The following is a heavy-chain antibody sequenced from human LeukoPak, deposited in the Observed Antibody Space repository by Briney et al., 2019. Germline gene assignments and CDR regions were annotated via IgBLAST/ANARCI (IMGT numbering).Heavy chain of an antibody. V-gene: IGHV3-13*01. D-gene: IGHD2-21*02. Sequence: GGSLRLSCAASGFTFTRYDIHWVRQATGKGLEWVSGIGTAGDTYYPGSVKGRFTISRENDKNSLYLQMNSLRAGDTAVYYCARGVTGTALFDYWGQGTLVAVSS. CDR2: IGTAGDT. CDR1: GFTFTRYD. CDR3: ARGVTGTALFDY. J-gene: IGHJ4*02.